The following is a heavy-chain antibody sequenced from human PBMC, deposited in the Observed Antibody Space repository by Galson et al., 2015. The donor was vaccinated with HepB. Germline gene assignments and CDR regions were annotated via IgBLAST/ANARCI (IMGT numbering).Heavy chain of an antibody. J-gene: IGHJ5*02. CDR1: GYTFTGYY. Sequence: SVKVSCKASGYTFTGYYIHWVRQAPGQGLEWMGWINTESGGTNYAQKFEGRVTVTRDTSIGTAYMEVNSLKSDDTAVYYCARARGYYDALTGYNWFDPWGQGTLVIVSS. CDR3: ARARGYYDALTGYNWFDP. CDR2: INTESGGT. D-gene: IGHD3-9*01. V-gene: IGHV1-2*02.